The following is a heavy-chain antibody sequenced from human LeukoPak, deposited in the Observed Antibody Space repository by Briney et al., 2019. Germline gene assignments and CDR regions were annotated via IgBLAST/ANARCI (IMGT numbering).Heavy chain of an antibody. CDR3: AREVMLLDAFDI. D-gene: IGHD3-16*01. CDR2: IYSGGST. Sequence: GGSLRLSCAASGFTVSSNYMSWVRQAPGKGLEWVSVIYSGGSTYYADSVKGRFTISRDNSKNTLYLQMNSLRAEDTAVYYCAREVMLLDAFDIWGQGTMVTVSS. V-gene: IGHV3-53*01. J-gene: IGHJ3*02. CDR1: GFTVSSNY.